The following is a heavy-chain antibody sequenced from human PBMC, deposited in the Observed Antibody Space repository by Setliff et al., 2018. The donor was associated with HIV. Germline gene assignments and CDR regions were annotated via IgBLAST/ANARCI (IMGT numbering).Heavy chain of an antibody. V-gene: IGHV4-61*05. CDR1: GGSISSSSYY. D-gene: IGHD3-16*01. J-gene: IGHJ3*02. CDR3: ARGNPLRWNAFAFDI. CDR2: MFYNGRS. Sequence: SETLSLTCTVSGGSISSSSYYWGWIRQPPGKGLEWIGYMFYNGRSNYNPSLKSRATISVDASKNRFSLKLRSVTAADTAVYYCARGNPLRWNAFAFDIWGQGTMVTVS.